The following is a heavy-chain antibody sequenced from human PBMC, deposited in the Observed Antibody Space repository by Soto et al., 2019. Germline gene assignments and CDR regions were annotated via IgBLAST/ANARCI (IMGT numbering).Heavy chain of an antibody. CDR1: GFTFSSYA. J-gene: IGHJ6*02. V-gene: IGHV3-30-3*01. CDR3: ARVSPCGGHCYSVGYSYYCGMDV. D-gene: IGHD2-21*02. Sequence: GGSLRLSCAASGFTFSSYAMHWVRQAPGKGLEWVAVISYDGSNKYYADSVKGRFTISRDNSKNTLYLQMNSLRAEDTAVYYCARVSPCGGHCYSVGYSYYCGMDVWGQGTTVTVSS. CDR2: ISYDGSNK.